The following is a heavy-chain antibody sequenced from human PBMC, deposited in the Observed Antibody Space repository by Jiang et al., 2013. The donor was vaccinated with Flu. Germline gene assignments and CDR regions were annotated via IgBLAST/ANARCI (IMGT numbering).Heavy chain of an antibody. V-gene: IGHV4-39*07. CDR1: GGSISSSSYY. D-gene: IGHD6-19*01. J-gene: IGHJ4*02. CDR2: IYYSGST. CDR3: ARPYSSGWYYFDY. Sequence: GPGLVKPSETLSLTCTVSGGSISSSSYYWGWIRQPPGKGLEWIGSIYYSGSTYYNPSLKSRVTISVDTSKNQFSLKLSSVTAADTAVYYCARPYSSGWYYFDYWGQGTLVTVSS.